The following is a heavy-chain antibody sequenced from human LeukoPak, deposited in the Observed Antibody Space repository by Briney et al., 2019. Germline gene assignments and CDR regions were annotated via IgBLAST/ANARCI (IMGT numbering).Heavy chain of an antibody. V-gene: IGHV5-51*01. J-gene: IGHJ3*02. D-gene: IGHD6-13*01. Sequence: GESLKISCKGSGYIFTTFWIGWVRQMPGKGLEWMGIIYPGDSDTRYSPSFQGQVSISAGKSISTAYLQWSSLKASDTAMYYCARRRYSSAFDIWGQGTMVTVSS. CDR3: ARRRYSSAFDI. CDR1: GYIFTTFW. CDR2: IYPGDSDT.